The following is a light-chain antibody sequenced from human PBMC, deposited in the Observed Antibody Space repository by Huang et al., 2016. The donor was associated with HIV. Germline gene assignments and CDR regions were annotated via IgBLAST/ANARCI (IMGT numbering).Light chain of an antibody. V-gene: IGKV1-39*01. CDR3: QQSYSTPIT. J-gene: IGKJ5*01. Sequence: DIQMTQSPSSLSASVGDRVTITCRASQSISSYLNWYKQKAGKAPKFLIYVASSLQSGVPSRFSGSGSGTDFTLTISSLQPEDFATYYCQQSYSTPITFGQGTRLEIK. CDR2: VAS. CDR1: QSISSY.